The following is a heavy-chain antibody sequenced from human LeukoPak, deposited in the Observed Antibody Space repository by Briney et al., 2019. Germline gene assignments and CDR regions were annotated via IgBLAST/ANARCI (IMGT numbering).Heavy chain of an antibody. CDR2: INPNGGGT. V-gene: IGHV1-2*02. D-gene: IGHD5-24*01. CDR3: ARDLGRDGSTTDY. J-gene: IGHJ4*02. Sequence: GASVKVSCKASGYTFTGYYMHWVRQAPGQGLEWMGWINPNGGGTNYAQKFQGRVTMTRDTSISTAYMELSRLRSDDTAVYYCARDLGRDGSTTDYWGQGTLVTVSS. CDR1: GYTFTGYY.